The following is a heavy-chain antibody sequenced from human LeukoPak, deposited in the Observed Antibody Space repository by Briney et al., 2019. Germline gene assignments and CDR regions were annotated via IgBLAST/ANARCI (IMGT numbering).Heavy chain of an antibody. D-gene: IGHD6-25*01. J-gene: IGHJ3*02. V-gene: IGHV3-48*04. CDR3: ARDILPGLDAFDI. CDR2: ISSSGSTI. Sequence: PGGSLRLSCAASGFTFSSYSMNWVRQAPGKGLERVSYISSSGSTIYYADSVKGRFTISRDNAKNSLYLQMNSLRAEDTAVYYCARDILPGLDAFDIWGQATMVTVSS. CDR1: GFTFSSYS.